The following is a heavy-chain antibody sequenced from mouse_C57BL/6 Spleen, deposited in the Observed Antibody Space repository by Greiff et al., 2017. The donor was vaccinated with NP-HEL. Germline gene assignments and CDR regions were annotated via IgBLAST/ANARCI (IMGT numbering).Heavy chain of an antibody. J-gene: IGHJ3*01. Sequence: QVQLKQSGAELVRPGASVTLSCKASGYTFTDYEMHWVKQTPVHGLEWIGAIDPETGGTAYNQKFKGKAILTADKSSSTAYMELRSLTSEDSAVYYCTREGTTTVGAYWGQGTLVTVSA. CDR2: IDPETGGT. CDR3: TREGTTTVGAY. D-gene: IGHD1-1*01. CDR1: GYTFTDYE. V-gene: IGHV1-15*01.